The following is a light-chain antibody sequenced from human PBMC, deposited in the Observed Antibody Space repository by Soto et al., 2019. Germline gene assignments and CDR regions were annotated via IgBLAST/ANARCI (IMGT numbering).Light chain of an antibody. CDR2: GSF. V-gene: IGKV3-15*01. Sequence: EIVMTQSPFTLSASTGESATLSCRASQSVDNNVAWYQQKPGQAPRLLIVGSFARATGIPARFSGSGSGSEFTLTISGLQSEDFAVYYCQQYDNWPQTFGQGTKVDI. CDR1: QSVDNN. CDR3: QQYDNWPQT. J-gene: IGKJ1*01.